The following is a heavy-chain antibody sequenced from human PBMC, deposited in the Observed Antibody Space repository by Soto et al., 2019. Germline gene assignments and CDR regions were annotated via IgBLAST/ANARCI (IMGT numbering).Heavy chain of an antibody. V-gene: IGHV1-2*02. D-gene: IGHD5-12*01. CDR1: GYTFTAHY. J-gene: IGHJ4*02. CDR3: ARDSGYSYGRPDY. Sequence: ASVKVSCKASGYTFTAHYVIWVRQAPGQGPEWMGWINPNGGETNYAEKFRDRVTLTTDTSINAAYTELSGLTSDDTALYCCARDSGYSYGRPDYWGQGTLVTVSS. CDR2: INPNGGET.